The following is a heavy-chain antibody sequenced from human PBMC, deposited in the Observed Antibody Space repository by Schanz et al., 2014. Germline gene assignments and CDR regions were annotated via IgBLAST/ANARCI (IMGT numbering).Heavy chain of an antibody. Sequence: QVLLVQSGAEVKQPWGSFPFSFPSSVSPFPAYFIHWVRQAPGQGLEWMGRINPNTGGTNFAQKFQGRVTMTRDTSITTAYMDLSGLTSDDTAVYYCAREKGHGYSGLSWGQGTLLAVSS. D-gene: IGHD5-12*01. CDR2: INPNTGGT. CDR3: AREKGHGYSGLS. J-gene: IGHJ5*02. V-gene: IGHV1-2*06. CDR1: VSPFPAYF.